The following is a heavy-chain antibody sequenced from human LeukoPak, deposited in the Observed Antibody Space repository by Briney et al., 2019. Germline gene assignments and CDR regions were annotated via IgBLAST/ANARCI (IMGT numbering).Heavy chain of an antibody. CDR2: ISSSSSYI. Sequence: GGSLRLSCAASGFTFSSYSMNWARQAPGKGLEWVSSISSSSSYIYYADSVKGRFTISRDNAKNSLYLQMNSLRAEDTAVYYCPGYTGIAAAGYWGQGTLVTVSS. J-gene: IGHJ4*02. CDR3: PGYTGIAAAGY. D-gene: IGHD6-13*01. CDR1: GFTFSSYS. V-gene: IGHV3-21*01.